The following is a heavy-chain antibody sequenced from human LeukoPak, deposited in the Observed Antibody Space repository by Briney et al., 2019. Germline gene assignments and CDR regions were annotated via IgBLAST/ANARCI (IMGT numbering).Heavy chain of an antibody. V-gene: IGHV3-30*18. CDR1: GFTFSSHG. D-gene: IGHD3-10*02. Sequence: GGSLRLSCAASGFTFSSHGMHWVRQAPGKGLEWVAVISYDGSNKYYADSVKGRFTISRDNSKNTLYLQMNSLRAEDTAVYYCAKDCSWGLDYWGQGTLVTVSS. J-gene: IGHJ4*02. CDR2: ISYDGSNK. CDR3: AKDCSWGLDY.